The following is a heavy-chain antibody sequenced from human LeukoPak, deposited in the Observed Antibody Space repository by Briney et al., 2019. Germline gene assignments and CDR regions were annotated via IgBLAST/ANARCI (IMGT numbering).Heavy chain of an antibody. V-gene: IGHV1-18*04. CDR3: ARIAEQHLARHFDF. CDR1: GFTFTSYG. Sequence: GASVKVSSKASGFTFTSYGFSWVGQAPGQGLEWMGWVSAYNGDTNYAQKVQGRVTMTTETSTSTAYMELRSLRSDDTAVYYCARIAEQHLARHFDFWGQGTLVTVSS. CDR2: VSAYNGDT. J-gene: IGHJ4*02. D-gene: IGHD6-13*01.